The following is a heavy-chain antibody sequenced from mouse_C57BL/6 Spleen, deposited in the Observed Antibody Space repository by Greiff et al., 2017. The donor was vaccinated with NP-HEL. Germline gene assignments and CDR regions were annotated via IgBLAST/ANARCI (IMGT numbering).Heavy chain of an antibody. CDR3: ARNAYYYGSSRSYAMDY. CDR2: ISSGSSTI. J-gene: IGHJ4*01. D-gene: IGHD1-1*01. CDR1: GFTFSDYG. V-gene: IGHV5-17*01. Sequence: EVKVEESGGGLVKPGGSLKLSCAASGFTFSDYGMHWVRQAPETGLEWVAYISSGSSTIYYADTVKGRFTISRDNAKNTPFLQMTSLRSEDTAMYYCARNAYYYGSSRSYAMDYWGQGTSVTVSS.